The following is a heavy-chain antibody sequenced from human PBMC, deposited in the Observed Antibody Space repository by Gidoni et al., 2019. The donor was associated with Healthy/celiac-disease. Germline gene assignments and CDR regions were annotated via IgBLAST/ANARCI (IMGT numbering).Heavy chain of an antibody. CDR3: AITRARDGYNYYDY. Sequence: QVQLLEFGGGGVQPGRSLRPSCAALGFPFSSYGMHWVRQAPGKGLEWVAVISYDGSNKYYADSVKGRFTISRDNSKNTLYLQMNSLRAEDTAVYYCAITRARDGYNYYDYWGQGTLVTVSS. CDR1: GFPFSSYG. CDR2: ISYDGSNK. J-gene: IGHJ4*02. D-gene: IGHD5-12*01. V-gene: IGHV3-30*03.